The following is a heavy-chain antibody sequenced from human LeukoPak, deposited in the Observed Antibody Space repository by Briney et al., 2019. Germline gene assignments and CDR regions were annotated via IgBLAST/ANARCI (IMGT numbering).Heavy chain of an antibody. CDR1: GYTFTSYA. Sequence: GASVKVSCKASGYTFTSYAMHWVRQAPGQRLEWMGWINAGNGNTKYSQEFQGRVTITRDTSASTAYMELSSLRSEDMAVYYCARCCYDGSGYYCAAFDIWGQGTMVTVSS. CDR2: INAGNGNT. D-gene: IGHD3-22*01. V-gene: IGHV1-3*03. CDR3: ARCCYDGSGYYCAAFDI. J-gene: IGHJ3*02.